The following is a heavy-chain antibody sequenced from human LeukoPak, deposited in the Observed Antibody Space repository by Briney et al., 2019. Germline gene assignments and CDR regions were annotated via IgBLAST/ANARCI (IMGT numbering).Heavy chain of an antibody. CDR1: GFTFSSYA. V-gene: IGHV3-30-3*01. CDR3: ARSTSAWYHLDS. J-gene: IGHJ4*02. D-gene: IGHD6-19*01. CDR2: ISYDGSNK. Sequence: GRSLRLSCAASGFTFSSYAMHWVRQAPGKGLEWVAVISYDGSNKYYADSVKGRFTISRDNAYNSLYLQLNSLRVEDTARYYCARSTSAWYHLDSWGQGTQVTVAS.